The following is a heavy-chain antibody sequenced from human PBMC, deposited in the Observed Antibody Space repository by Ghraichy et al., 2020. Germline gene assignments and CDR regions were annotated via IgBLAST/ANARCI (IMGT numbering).Heavy chain of an antibody. CDR2: ISSSSSYI. V-gene: IGHV3-21*01. Sequence: GGSLRLSCAASGFTFSSYSMNWVRQAPGKGLEWVSSISSSSSYIYYADSVKGRFTISRDNAKNSLYLQMNSLRAEDTAVYYCARMGGSSWTRWFDPWGQGTLVTVSS. D-gene: IGHD6-13*01. J-gene: IGHJ5*02. CDR3: ARMGGSSWTRWFDP. CDR1: GFTFSSYS.